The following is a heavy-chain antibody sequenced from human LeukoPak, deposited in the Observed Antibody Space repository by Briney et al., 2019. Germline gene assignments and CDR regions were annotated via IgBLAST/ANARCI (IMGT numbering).Heavy chain of an antibody. Sequence: GGSLRLSCAASGFTFSSYAMSWVRQAPGKGLEWVSAISGSGGSTYYGDSVKGRFTISRDNSKNALYLQMNSLRAEDTAVYYCAKAAYYDILTGYYSYYFDYWGQGTLVTVSS. CDR2: ISGSGGST. CDR3: AKAAYYDILTGYYSYYFDY. J-gene: IGHJ4*02. V-gene: IGHV3-23*01. D-gene: IGHD3-9*01. CDR1: GFTFSSYA.